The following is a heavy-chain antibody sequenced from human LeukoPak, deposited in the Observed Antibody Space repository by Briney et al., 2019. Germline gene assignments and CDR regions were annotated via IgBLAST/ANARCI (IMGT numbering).Heavy chain of an antibody. V-gene: IGHV3-33*03. Sequence: GGALRLSCVASLLTFGNYGMNWGREAPGEGLEWVGIIWIDVGKTTYADSVKGRFTISRDNSKNTQSLQMDSLFPEPELGACCGQWCVVWAEKGDALDIWGQGTMVIVSS. D-gene: IGHD2-21*02. CDR2: IWIDVGKT. CDR3: GQWCVVWAEKGDALDI. CDR1: LLTFGNYG. J-gene: IGHJ3*02.